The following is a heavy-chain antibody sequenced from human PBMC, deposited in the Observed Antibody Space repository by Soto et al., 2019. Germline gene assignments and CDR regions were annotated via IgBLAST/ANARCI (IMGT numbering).Heavy chain of an antibody. CDR2: IYYSGST. J-gene: IGHJ4*02. D-gene: IGHD3-3*01. V-gene: IGHV4-59*01. Sequence: PSETLSLTCTVSGGSISSYYWSWIRQPPGKGLEWIGYIYYSGSTNYNPSLKSRVPISVDTSKNQFSLKLSSVTAADTAVYYCARVVFCSGYLTFDYWGQGTLVTVSS. CDR3: ARVVFCSGYLTFDY. CDR1: GGSISSYY.